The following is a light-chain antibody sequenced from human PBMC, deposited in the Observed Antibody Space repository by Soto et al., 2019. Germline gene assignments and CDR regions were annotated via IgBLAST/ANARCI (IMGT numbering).Light chain of an antibody. J-gene: IGLJ3*02. V-gene: IGLV2-11*01. Sequence: QSALTQPRSVSGSPGQSVTISCTGSSSDVGGYDFVSWYQQHPGKAPKLMISDVSERPSGVPDRFSGSKSANTASLTISGLQAEDEADYYCCSYAGTYTLVFGGETKLTVL. CDR1: SSDVGGYDF. CDR2: DVS. CDR3: CSYAGTYTLV.